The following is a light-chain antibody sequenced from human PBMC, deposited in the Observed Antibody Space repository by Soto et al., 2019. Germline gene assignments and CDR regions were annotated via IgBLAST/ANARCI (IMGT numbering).Light chain of an antibody. CDR1: QSVSSSY. V-gene: IGKV3-20*01. Sequence: EIVLTQSPGTLSLSPGERATLSCRASQSVSSSYLAWYQQKPGQAPRLLIYGASSRATGIPDRFRGSGSGIDFTLTSSRLEPEDFAVYYCQQYGSSPLTFGGGTKVEIK. CDR3: QQYGSSPLT. CDR2: GAS. J-gene: IGKJ4*01.